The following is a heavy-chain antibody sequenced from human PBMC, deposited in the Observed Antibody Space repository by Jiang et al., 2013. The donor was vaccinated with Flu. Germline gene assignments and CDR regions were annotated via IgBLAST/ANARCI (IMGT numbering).Heavy chain of an antibody. J-gene: IGHJ4*02. CDR1: GGSISSYY. CDR2: IYYSGST. V-gene: IGHV4-59*01. CDR3: ARDRGYSYGSGYFDY. Sequence: GLVKPSETLSLTCTVSGGSISSYYWSWIRQPPGKGLEWIGYIYYSGSTNYNPSLKSRVTISVDTSKNQFSLKLSSVTAADTAVYYCARDRGYSYGSGYFDYWGQGTLVTVSS. D-gene: IGHD5-18*01.